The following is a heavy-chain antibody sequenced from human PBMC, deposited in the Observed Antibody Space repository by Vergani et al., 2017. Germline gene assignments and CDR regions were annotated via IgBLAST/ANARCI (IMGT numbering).Heavy chain of an antibody. CDR3: AKAYYYGSGSYSVYYYYGMDV. D-gene: IGHD3-10*01. J-gene: IGHJ6*02. Sequence: EVQLLQSEGAVVQPGGSLRLSCVASGFTFSSHAMSWVRQAPGKGLEWVSAISGSGGSTYYADSVKGRFTISRDNSKNTLYLQMNSLRAEDTAVYYCAKAYYYGSGSYSVYYYYGMDVWGQGTTVTVSS. CDR1: GFTFSSHA. V-gene: IGHV3-23*01. CDR2: ISGSGGST.